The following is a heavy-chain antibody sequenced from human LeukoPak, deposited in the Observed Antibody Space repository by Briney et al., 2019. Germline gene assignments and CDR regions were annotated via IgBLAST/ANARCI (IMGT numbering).Heavy chain of an antibody. CDR3: ARSCSSTSCSFDY. D-gene: IGHD2-2*01. CDR2: IYYSGST. J-gene: IGHJ4*02. Sequence: SQTLSLTCTVSGGSISSGDYYWSWIRQPPGKGLEWIGYIYYSGSTYYNPSLKSRVTISVDTSKNQFSLKLSSVTAADTAVYYCARSCSSTSCSFDYWGQGTLVIVSS. V-gene: IGHV4-30-4*08. CDR1: GGSISSGDYY.